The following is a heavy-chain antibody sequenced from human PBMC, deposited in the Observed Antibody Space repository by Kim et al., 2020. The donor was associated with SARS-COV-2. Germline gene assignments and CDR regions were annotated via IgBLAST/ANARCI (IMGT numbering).Heavy chain of an antibody. CDR1: GGTFSSYA. Sequence: SVKVSCKASGGTFSSYAISWVRQAPGQGLEWMGRIIPILGIANYAQKFQGRVTITADKSTSTAYMELSSLRSEDTAVYYCARARLAAARYYYYGMDVWGQGTTVTVSS. V-gene: IGHV1-69*04. CDR3: ARARLAAARYYYYGMDV. D-gene: IGHD6-13*01. J-gene: IGHJ6*02. CDR2: IIPILGIA.